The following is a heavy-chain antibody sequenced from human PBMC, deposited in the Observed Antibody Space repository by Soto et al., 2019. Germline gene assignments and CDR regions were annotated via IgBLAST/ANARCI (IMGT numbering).Heavy chain of an antibody. CDR1: CGSMTSGDQY. CDR3: ARELPQRQGRNMDA. V-gene: IGHV4-31*03. D-gene: IGHD1-1*01. J-gene: IGHJ6*02. CDR2: INHRGSL. Sequence: SETLSLTCTVTCGSMTSGDQYWTWIRHRPGEGLEWFGYINHRGSLYYNPSLKSRVSMSVDTSKNQFSLNLSSVTAADTAVYYCARELPQRQGRNMDAWGQGTTVTVSS.